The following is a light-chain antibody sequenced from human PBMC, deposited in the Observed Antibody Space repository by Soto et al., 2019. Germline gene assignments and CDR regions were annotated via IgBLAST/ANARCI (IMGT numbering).Light chain of an antibody. CDR1: QSVNSW. CDR3: QQYSRNPLT. V-gene: IGKV1-5*03. J-gene: IGKJ4*01. CDR2: KAS. Sequence: DIQMTQSPSTLSASVGDRVTITCRARQSVNSWLAWYQQKPGEVPKLLIYKASSLESGVPSRFSGSGSGTEFTLTISSLQTDDFVTYYCQQYSRNPLTFGGGTKVEIK.